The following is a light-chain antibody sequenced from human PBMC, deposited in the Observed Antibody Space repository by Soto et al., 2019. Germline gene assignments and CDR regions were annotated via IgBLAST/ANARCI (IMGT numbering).Light chain of an antibody. CDR1: NSDVGYYNF. CDR2: DVT. Sequence: QSALTQPASVSGSPGQSITLSCTGTNSDVGYYNFVSWYQQHPGKAPKLIIYDVTNRPSGVSNRFSGSKSGNTASLTISGLKTEDEADYYCSSYTSSSTYVFGTGTKVXVL. V-gene: IGLV2-14*03. CDR3: SSYTSSSTYV. J-gene: IGLJ1*01.